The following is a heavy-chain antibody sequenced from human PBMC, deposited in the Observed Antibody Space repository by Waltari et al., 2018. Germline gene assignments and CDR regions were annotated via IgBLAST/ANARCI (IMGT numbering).Heavy chain of an antibody. V-gene: IGHV4-34*01. D-gene: IGHD1-1*01. CDR1: SFDNYY. CDR3: ARGATATTGFAFSA. J-gene: IGHJ3*01. Sequence: SFDNYYWSWIRQAPGKGLEWIGEISHLGGTKYNPSLKSRVTISMDMSKWQFSLNLNSVTAADTAMYYCARGATATTGFAFSAWGQGTMVNVSS. CDR2: ISHLGGT.